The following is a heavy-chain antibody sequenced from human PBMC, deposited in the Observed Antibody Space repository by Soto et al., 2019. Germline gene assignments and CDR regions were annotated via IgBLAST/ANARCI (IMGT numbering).Heavy chain of an antibody. CDR2: INWDDDR. V-gene: IGHV2-5*02. Sequence: QITLKESGPALVKPTQTLTLTCTFSGFSLTTNGVGVAWIRQPPGKALEWLALINWDDDRHYNPSLTSRLTITKDTSKNQVVLTMTNMDPVDTATYYCAHKEFRTSSPFDFGGPGILVTVS. J-gene: IGHJ4*02. CDR1: GFSLTTNGVG. CDR3: AHKEFRTSSPFDF.